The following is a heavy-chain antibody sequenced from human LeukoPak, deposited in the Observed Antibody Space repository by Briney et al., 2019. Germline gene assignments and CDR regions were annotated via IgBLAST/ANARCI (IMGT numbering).Heavy chain of an antibody. J-gene: IGHJ5*02. D-gene: IGHD2-2*01. CDR1: GFTFTNYH. CDR2: ISGSGGST. CDR3: AKNRVVVPAAMRS. V-gene: IGHV3-23*01. Sequence: GGSLRLSCAASGFTFTNYHMDWVRQAPGKGLEWVSAISGSGGSTYYADSVKGRFTISRDNSKNTLYLQMNSLRAEDTAVYYCAKNRVVVPAAMRSWGQGTLVTVSS.